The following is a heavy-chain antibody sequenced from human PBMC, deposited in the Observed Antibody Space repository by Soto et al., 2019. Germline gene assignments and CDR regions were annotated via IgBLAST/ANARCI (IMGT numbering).Heavy chain of an antibody. CDR3: ARDNMVTQSSYYYYGLDV. CDR1: RYIFTTYY. J-gene: IGHJ6*02. Sequence: QVQLVQSGAEVKKPGASVKVSCKASRYIFTTYYMHWVRQAPGQGLEWMGIIDPSGNSTTYAQNLQGRVTMPRDTSTSTVYMQLSSLRSEDTAVYYCARDNMVTQSSYYYYGLDVWGQGTTVTVSS. CDR2: IDPSGNST. D-gene: IGHD2-21*02. V-gene: IGHV1-46*04.